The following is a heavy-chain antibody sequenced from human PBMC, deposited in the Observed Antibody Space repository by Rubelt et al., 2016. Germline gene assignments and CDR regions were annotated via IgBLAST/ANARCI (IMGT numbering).Heavy chain of an antibody. CDR1: GFTFSSYA. Sequence: QVQLVESGGGVVQPGRSLRLSCAASGFTFSSYAMHWVRQAPGKGLEWVAVLSYDGSNKYYADSVKGGFTMSRDNSKNTLYLQMNRLRAEDTAVYYCARGDWLSQYYFDYWGQGTLVTVSS. CDR2: LSYDGSNK. CDR3: ARGDWLSQYYFDY. V-gene: IGHV3-30*04. D-gene: IGHD3-3*01. J-gene: IGHJ4*02.